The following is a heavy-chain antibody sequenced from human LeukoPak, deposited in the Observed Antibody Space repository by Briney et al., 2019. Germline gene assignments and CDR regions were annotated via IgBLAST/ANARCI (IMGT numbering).Heavy chain of an antibody. CDR2: IYSGGST. J-gene: IGHJ3*01. CDR1: GFTVSSNY. Sequence: GGSLMLSCAASGFTVSSNYMSWVRQAPGKGLEWVSVIYSGGSTYYADSVKGRFTISRDNSKNTLYLQMNSLRAEDTAVYYCARECGGSYYNAFDYRGQGPMVTVSS. D-gene: IGHD2-15*01. CDR3: ARECGGSYYNAFDY. V-gene: IGHV3-53*01.